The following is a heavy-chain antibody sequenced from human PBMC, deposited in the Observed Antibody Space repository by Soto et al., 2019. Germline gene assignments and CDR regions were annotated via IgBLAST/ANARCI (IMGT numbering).Heavy chain of an antibody. V-gene: IGHV1-69*02. J-gene: IGHJ2*01. Sequence: QVQLVQSGAEVKKPGSSVKVSCKASGGTFSSYTISWVRQAPGQGLEWMGRIIPMLGIANYAQKFQGRVTITADKSTSTANMGLSSLRARGRACYYCAGGGGWVVVPAADWHFDLWGRGTLVTVSS. D-gene: IGHD2-2*01. CDR1: GGTFSSYT. CDR3: AGGGGWVVVPAADWHFDL. CDR2: IIPMLGIA.